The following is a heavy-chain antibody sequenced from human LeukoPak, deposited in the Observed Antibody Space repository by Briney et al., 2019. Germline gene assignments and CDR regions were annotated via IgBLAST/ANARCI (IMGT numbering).Heavy chain of an antibody. CDR1: GFTFSDYY. Sequence: GGSLRLSCAASGFTFSDYYMSWIRQAPGKGLKWVSYISSSGSTIYYADSVKGRFTISRDNAKNSLYLQMNSLRAEDTAVYYCARERRTMGGRGYYDSSGYAYYWSQGTLVTVSS. CDR2: ISSSGSTI. CDR3: ARERRTMGGRGYYDSSGYAYY. D-gene: IGHD3-22*01. V-gene: IGHV3-11*04. J-gene: IGHJ4*02.